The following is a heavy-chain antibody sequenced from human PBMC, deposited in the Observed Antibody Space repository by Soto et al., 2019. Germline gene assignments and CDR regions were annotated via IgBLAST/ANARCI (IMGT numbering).Heavy chain of an antibody. D-gene: IGHD3-10*01. CDR3: TRDLSGANFQY. CDR2: INPDNGDT. Sequence: QVQLVQSGAEVREPGASVKVSCKPSGATFSGNFFHWVRQAPGQGLEWMGWINPDNGDTNYAQKFQDRVTMTRDTSISTAYMDLSRLRSDDTAVYFCTRDLSGANFQYWGQGTLVTVSS. J-gene: IGHJ4*02. V-gene: IGHV1-2*02. CDR1: GATFSGNF.